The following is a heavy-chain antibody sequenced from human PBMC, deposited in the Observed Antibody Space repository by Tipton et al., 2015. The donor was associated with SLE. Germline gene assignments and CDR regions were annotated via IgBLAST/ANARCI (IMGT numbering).Heavy chain of an antibody. CDR1: GFTFSSYA. CDR2: ISGSGGST. J-gene: IGHJ4*02. V-gene: IGHV3-23*01. Sequence: GSLRLSCAASGFTFSSYAMSWVRQAPGKGLEWVSAISGSGGSTYYADSVKGRFTITRDNSKNTLDLQMNSLRAEDTAVYYCAKDGITMVQGRDYWGQGTLVTVSS. CDR3: AKDGITMVQGRDY. D-gene: IGHD3-10*01.